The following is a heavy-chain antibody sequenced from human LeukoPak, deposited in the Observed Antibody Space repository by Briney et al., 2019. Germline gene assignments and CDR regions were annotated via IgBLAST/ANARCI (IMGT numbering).Heavy chain of an antibody. D-gene: IGHD3-22*01. J-gene: IGHJ3*02. V-gene: IGHV4-59*12. CDR1: GGSISSYY. Sequence: SETLSLTCTVSGGSISSYYWSWIRQPPGKGLEWIGYIYYSGSTNYNPSLESRVTISVDTSKNQFSLKLSSVTAADTAVYYCARDFYYDRTHDAFDIWGQGTMVTVSS. CDR3: ARDFYYDRTHDAFDI. CDR2: IYYSGST.